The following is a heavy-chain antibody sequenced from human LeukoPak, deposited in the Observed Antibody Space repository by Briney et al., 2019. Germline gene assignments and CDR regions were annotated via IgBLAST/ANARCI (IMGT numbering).Heavy chain of an antibody. D-gene: IGHD1-14*01. V-gene: IGHV7-4-1*02. CDR1: GYSFTSHA. J-gene: IGHJ4*02. CDR2: INTNTGNP. CDR3: GREMVGNARLLPAF. Sequence: GASVKVSCKASGYSFTSHAINWVRQAPGQGLEWMGWINTNTGNPTYAQGFTGRFVFSLDTSVSTAYLQISSLKAEDTAVYYCGREMVGNARLLPAFWGQGTLVTVSS.